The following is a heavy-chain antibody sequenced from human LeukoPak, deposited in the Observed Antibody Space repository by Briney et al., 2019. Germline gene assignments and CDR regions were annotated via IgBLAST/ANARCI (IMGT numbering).Heavy chain of an antibody. CDR1: GFTFTSYW. J-gene: IGHJ3*02. CDR2: INTDGSST. V-gene: IGHV3-74*01. D-gene: IGHD6-19*01. CDR3: ARDHPHSSGAFDI. Sequence: PGGSLRLSCAASGFTFTSYWMHWVRQAPGKGLVWVSRINTDGSSTSYADSVKGRFTISRDNAKNSLYLQMNSLRAEDTAVYYCARDHPHSSGAFDIWGQGTMVTVSS.